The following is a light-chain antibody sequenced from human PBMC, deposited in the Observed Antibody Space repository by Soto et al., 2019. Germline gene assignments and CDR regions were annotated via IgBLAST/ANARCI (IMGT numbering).Light chain of an antibody. V-gene: IGKV3-20*01. CDR3: QHYASPPLT. J-gene: IGKJ4*01. CDR2: GAL. Sequence: DIVLWRSPVSPSLSPEERATLSCRASQTVSSRFLAWYQRKPGQAPRLLIYGALSRAPGIPDRISGSGSGTYFTPTSSILEPEDVVLYCSQHYASPPLTFGGGTKVDIK. CDR1: QTVSSRF.